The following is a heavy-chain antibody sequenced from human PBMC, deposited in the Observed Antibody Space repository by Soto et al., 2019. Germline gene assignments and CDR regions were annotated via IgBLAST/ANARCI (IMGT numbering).Heavy chain of an antibody. Sequence: PSETLSLTCTVSGGSIVSYYWSWSRQPPGKGLEWIGYIYYSGSTYYNPSLKSRLTISVDTSKNHFSLKLSSVTAADTAVYFCARRHDILTGSDVFDVWGQGTMVTVS. CDR2: IYYSGST. J-gene: IGHJ3*01. D-gene: IGHD3-9*01. CDR1: GGSIVSYY. V-gene: IGHV4-59*12. CDR3: ARRHDILTGSDVFDV.